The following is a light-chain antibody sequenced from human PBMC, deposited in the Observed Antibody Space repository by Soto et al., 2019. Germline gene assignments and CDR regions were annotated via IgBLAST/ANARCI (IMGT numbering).Light chain of an antibody. CDR3: QQYNNWPPVT. CDR1: QSVGSK. V-gene: IGKV3-15*01. CDR2: GAS. Sequence: ETVMTESPATLSGSPGERGSLSCRASQSVGSKVAWYQQKPGQAPTLLIYGASTRASGIPLRSSGSGSATEFTLTISRLQSEDFAVYYCQQYNNWPPVTFGGGTKV. J-gene: IGKJ4*01.